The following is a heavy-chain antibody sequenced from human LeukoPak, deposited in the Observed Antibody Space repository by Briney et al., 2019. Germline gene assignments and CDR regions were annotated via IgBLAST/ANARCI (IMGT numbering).Heavy chain of an antibody. CDR1: GGSISSSSYY. J-gene: IGHJ6*03. Sequence: SETQSLTCTVSGGSISSSSYYWGWIRQPPGKGLEWIGSIYYSGSTYYNPSLKSRVTISVDTSKNQFSLKLSSGTAADTAVYYCARGSSGWYYYYYYMDVWGKGTTVTISS. CDR2: IYYSGST. D-gene: IGHD6-19*01. V-gene: IGHV4-39*07. CDR3: ARGSSGWYYYYYYMDV.